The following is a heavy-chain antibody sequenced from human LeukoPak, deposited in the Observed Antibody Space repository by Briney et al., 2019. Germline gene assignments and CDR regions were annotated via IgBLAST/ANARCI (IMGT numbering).Heavy chain of an antibody. CDR2: INHSGST. CDR3: ARRSGPFGVVIKRSSRGPIGY. V-gene: IGHV4-34*01. Sequence: SETLSLTCAVYGGSFSGYYWSWIRQPPGKGLEWIGEINHSGSTNYHPSLKSRVNISVGTSKKQFSLKLNSVTAADTAVYYCARRSGPFGVVIKRSSRGPIGYWGQGTLVTVSS. CDR1: GGSFSGYY. D-gene: IGHD3-3*01. J-gene: IGHJ4*02.